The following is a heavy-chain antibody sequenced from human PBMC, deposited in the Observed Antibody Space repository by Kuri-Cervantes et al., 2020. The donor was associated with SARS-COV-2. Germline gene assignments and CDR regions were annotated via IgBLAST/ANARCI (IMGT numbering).Heavy chain of an antibody. CDR2: ISSSSSYI. Sequence: GESLKISCAASGFTFSSYSMNWVRQAPGKGLEWVSSISSSSSYIYYADSVKGRFTISRDNAKNSLYPLMNSLRAEDTAVYYCARGYSYGYAVLDAFDIWGQGTMVTVSS. D-gene: IGHD5-18*01. CDR3: ARGYSYGYAVLDAFDI. CDR1: GFTFSSYS. V-gene: IGHV3-21*01. J-gene: IGHJ3*02.